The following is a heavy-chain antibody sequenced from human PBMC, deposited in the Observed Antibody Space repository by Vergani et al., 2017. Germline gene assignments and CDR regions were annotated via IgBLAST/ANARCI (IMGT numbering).Heavy chain of an antibody. V-gene: IGHV1-69*06. CDR1: GGTFSSYA. Sequence: QVQLVQSGAEVKKPGSSVKVSCKASGGTFSSYAISWVRRAPGQGLEWMGGIIPIFGTANYAQKFQGRVTITADKSTSTAYMELSSLRSEDTAVYYCARLGPDIAVARAEYFQHWGQGTLVTVSS. J-gene: IGHJ1*01. CDR2: IIPIFGTA. D-gene: IGHD6-19*01. CDR3: ARLGPDIAVARAEYFQH.